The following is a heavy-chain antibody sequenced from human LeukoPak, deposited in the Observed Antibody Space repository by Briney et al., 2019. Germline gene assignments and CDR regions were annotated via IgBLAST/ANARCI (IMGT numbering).Heavy chain of an antibody. J-gene: IGHJ4*02. CDR2: ISAYNGNT. D-gene: IGHD2/OR15-2a*01. Sequence: ASVKVSCKASGYSFVLYGISWVRQAPGQGLEWMGWISAYNGNTNYAQKLQGRVTMTTDTSTSTAYMELRSLRSDDTAVYYCARTARDRMFDYWGQGTLVTVSS. CDR3: ARTARDRMFDY. CDR1: GYSFVLYG. V-gene: IGHV1-18*01.